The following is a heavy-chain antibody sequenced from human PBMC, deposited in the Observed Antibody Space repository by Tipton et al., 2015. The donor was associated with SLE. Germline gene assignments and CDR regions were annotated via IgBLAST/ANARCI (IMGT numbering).Heavy chain of an antibody. CDR2: IYSSGDR. J-gene: IGHJ4*02. CDR1: GDSIRSYS. V-gene: IGHV4-4*07. D-gene: IGHD6-19*01. Sequence: TLSLTCTVSGDSIRSYSWNWIRQPAGKRLEWIGRIYSSGDRDYNPSLRSRVTMSIDASQNRVSLRLKSVSAADTAVYYCASGWLAVDYWGQGKLVTVSS. CDR3: ASGWLAVDY.